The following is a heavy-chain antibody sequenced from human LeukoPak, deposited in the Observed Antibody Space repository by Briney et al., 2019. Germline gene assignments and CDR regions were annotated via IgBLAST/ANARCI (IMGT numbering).Heavy chain of an antibody. CDR3: AREASMVRGVIHNWFDP. V-gene: IGHV1-2*02. Sequence: ASLNVSCTASGYTFTGYYMHWVRQAPGQGLEWMGGINPNSGGTNYAQKFQARVNMTRDTSIGTAYMELSRLRSDDTAVYYCAREASMVRGVIHNWFDPWGQGTLVTVSS. J-gene: IGHJ5*02. CDR2: INPNSGGT. D-gene: IGHD3-10*01. CDR1: GYTFTGYY.